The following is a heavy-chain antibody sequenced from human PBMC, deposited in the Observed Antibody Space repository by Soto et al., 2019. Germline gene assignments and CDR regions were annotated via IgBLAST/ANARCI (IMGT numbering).Heavy chain of an antibody. CDR3: TRGRIAARLQH. V-gene: IGHV4-34*01. Sequence: WTWIRQPPGKGLEWIGEINQSGSTSYNPSLKSRVTISVDTSKNQFSLKLTSVTAADTAMYYCTRGRIAARLQHWGQGTLVTVSS. D-gene: IGHD6-6*01. J-gene: IGHJ1*01. CDR2: INQSGST.